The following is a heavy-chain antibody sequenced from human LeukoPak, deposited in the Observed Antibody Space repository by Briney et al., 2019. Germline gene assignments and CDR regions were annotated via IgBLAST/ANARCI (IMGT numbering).Heavy chain of an antibody. CDR3: ARGPSTTVTHPVSVSYYMDV. CDR2: INHSGST. Sequence: SETLSLTCAVYGGSFSGYYWSWIRQPPGKGLEWIGEINHSGSTNYNPSLKSRVTISVDTSKNQFSLKLSSVTAADTAVYYCARGPSTTVTHPVSVSYYMDVWGKGTTVTVSS. CDR1: GGSFSGYY. J-gene: IGHJ6*03. V-gene: IGHV4-34*01. D-gene: IGHD4-17*01.